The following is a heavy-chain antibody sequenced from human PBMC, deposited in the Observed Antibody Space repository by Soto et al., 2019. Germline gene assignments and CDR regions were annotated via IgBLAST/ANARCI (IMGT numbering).Heavy chain of an antibody. CDR1: GGSISSYY. Sequence: QVQLQESGPGLVKPSETLSLTCTVSGGSISSYYWSWIRQPPGEGLEWIGYIYYSGSTNYNPSLKSRVTISVDTSKNQFSLKLYSVTAADTAVYYCARHRDGYSLFDYWGQGTLVTVSS. CDR3: ARHRDGYSLFDY. CDR2: IYYSGST. V-gene: IGHV4-59*01. J-gene: IGHJ4*02. D-gene: IGHD4-4*01.